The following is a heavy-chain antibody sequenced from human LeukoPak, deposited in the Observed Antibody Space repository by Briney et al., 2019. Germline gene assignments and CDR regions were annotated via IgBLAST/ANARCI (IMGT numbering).Heavy chain of an antibody. Sequence: GGSLRLSCVASGFTFSTYGMSWVRQAPGKGLEWVAAVSSTGSGTYYPDSLKGRFIISRDNSQNTVFLQMNSLRPEDTAFYFCAKDGPLLWFGPTDTWGQGILVTVSS. CDR1: GFTFSTYG. V-gene: IGHV3-23*01. CDR3: AKDGPLLWFGPTDT. CDR2: VSSTGSGT. J-gene: IGHJ5*02. D-gene: IGHD3-10*01.